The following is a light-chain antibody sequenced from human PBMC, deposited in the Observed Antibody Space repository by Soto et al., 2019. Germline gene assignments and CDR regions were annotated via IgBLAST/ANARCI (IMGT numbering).Light chain of an antibody. CDR3: RQYVSPPWT. CDR2: GAS. J-gene: IGKJ1*01. V-gene: IGKV3-20*01. CDR1: QSLSKTY. Sequence: EIVLTQSPGTLSLSPGERATLSCRASQSLSKTYLAWYQKKPGQAPRLLIDGASSRATGTPDRFSGSGSGTDFTLTISRLEPEDFAVYYCRQYVSPPWTFGQGTKVEIK.